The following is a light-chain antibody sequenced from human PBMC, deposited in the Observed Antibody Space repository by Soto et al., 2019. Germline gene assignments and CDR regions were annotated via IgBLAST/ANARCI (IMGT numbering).Light chain of an antibody. J-gene: IGKJ2*01. CDR1: QSLVHSDGNTF. V-gene: IGKV2-30*02. CDR2: KVS. Sequence: DIVMTQSPLSLPVTPGEPASISCRSSQSLVHSDGNTFLNWFQQRPGQSPRRLIYKVSNRDSGVPDRFSGSGSGTDFTLKISRVEAEDVGVYYCMQGTHWPPYTFGQGTKVDIK. CDR3: MQGTHWPPYT.